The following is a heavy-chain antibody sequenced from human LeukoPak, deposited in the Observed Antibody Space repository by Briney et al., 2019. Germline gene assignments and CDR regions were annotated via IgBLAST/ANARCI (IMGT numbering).Heavy chain of an antibody. J-gene: IGHJ4*02. CDR1: GGSISSSSYY. CDR2: IYYSGST. Sequence: SETLSLTCTVSGGSISSSSYYWGWIRQPPGKGLEWIGSIYYSGSTYYNPSLKSRVTISVDTSKNQFSLKLSSVTAADTAVYYCASPVTAIPYWGQGTLVTVSS. D-gene: IGHD2-21*02. V-gene: IGHV4-39*01. CDR3: ASPVTAIPY.